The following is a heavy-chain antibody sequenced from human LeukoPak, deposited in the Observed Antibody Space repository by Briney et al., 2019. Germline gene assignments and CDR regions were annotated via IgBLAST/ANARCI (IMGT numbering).Heavy chain of an antibody. Sequence: SETLSLTCAVYGGSFSGYYWSWIRQPPGKGLEWIGEINHSGSTNYNPSLKSRVTISVDTSKNQFSLKLSSVTAADTAVYYCARGGCSYGQVYDAFDIWGQGTMVTVSS. CDR2: INHSGST. CDR3: ARGGCSYGQVYDAFDI. J-gene: IGHJ3*02. D-gene: IGHD5-18*01. CDR1: GGSFSGYY. V-gene: IGHV4-34*01.